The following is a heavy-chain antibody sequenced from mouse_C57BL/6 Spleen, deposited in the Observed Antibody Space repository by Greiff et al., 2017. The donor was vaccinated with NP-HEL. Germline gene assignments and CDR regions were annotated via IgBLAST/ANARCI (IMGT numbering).Heavy chain of an antibody. CDR2: INPSSGYT. D-gene: IGHD4-1*01. Sequence: VQLQQSGAELAKPGASVKLSCKASGYTFTSYWMHWVKQRPGQGLEWIGYINPSSGYTKYNQKFKDKATLTADKSSSTAYMQLSSLTYEDSAVYYCASTAPGYYYAMDYWGQGTSVTVSS. CDR3: ASTAPGYYYAMDY. V-gene: IGHV1-7*01. CDR1: GYTFTSYW. J-gene: IGHJ4*01.